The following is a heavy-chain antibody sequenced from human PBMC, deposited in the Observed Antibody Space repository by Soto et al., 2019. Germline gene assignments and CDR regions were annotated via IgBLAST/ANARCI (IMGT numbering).Heavy chain of an antibody. J-gene: IGHJ5*02. D-gene: IGHD3-22*01. V-gene: IGHV3-23*01. Sequence: DVQLLESGGDLAQPGGSLRLSCEASGFTFNNYAIAWVRQAPGKGLEWVSGITSSGAAYYADSVKGRFTISRDNSKNTLYLQMNILRAEDTAVYYCAKGESSVSARDFDPWGQGTLVTVSS. CDR3: AKGESSVSARDFDP. CDR2: ITSSGAA. CDR1: GFTFNNYA.